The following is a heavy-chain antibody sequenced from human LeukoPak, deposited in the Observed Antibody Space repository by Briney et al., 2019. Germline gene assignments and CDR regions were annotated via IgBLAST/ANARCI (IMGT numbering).Heavy chain of an antibody. V-gene: IGHV4-59*01. CDR3: ARLYSGSPYYFDY. J-gene: IGHJ4*02. CDR2: IYYSGTT. CDR1: GGSISNYY. D-gene: IGHD1-26*01. Sequence: SKTLSLTCTVSGGSISNYYWSWIRQPPGKGLEWIGYIYYSGTTNYNPSLKSRVTISVDTSKDQFSLKLSSVTAADTAVYYCARLYSGSPYYFDYWGQGTLVTVSS.